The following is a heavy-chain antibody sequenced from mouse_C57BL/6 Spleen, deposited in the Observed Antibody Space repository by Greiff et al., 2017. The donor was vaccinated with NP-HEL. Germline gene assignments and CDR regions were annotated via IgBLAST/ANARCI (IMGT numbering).Heavy chain of an antibody. Sequence: VQLQQSGPGLVAPSQSLSITCTVSGFSLTSYGVHWVRQPPGKGLEWLVVIWSDGSTTYNSALKSRLSISKDNSKSQVFLKMNSLQTDDTAMYYCAMFYYGYDGLAMDYWGQGTSVTVSS. V-gene: IGHV2-6*03. CDR3: AMFYYGYDGLAMDY. CDR2: IWSDGST. J-gene: IGHJ4*01. CDR1: GFSLTSYG. D-gene: IGHD2-2*01.